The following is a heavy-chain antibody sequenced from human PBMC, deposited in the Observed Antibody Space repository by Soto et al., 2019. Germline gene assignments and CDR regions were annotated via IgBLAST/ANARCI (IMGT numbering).Heavy chain of an antibody. CDR3: ARGSNLSPSLYCTNGVCYTRGAGVLVDY. CDR2: MNPNSGNT. Sequence: ASVKVSCKASGYTFTSYDINWVRQATGQGLEWMGWMNPNSGNTGYAQKFQGRVTMTRNTSISTAYMELRSLRSEDTAVYYCARGSNLSPSLYCTNGVCYTRGAGVLVDYWGQGTLVTVSS. V-gene: IGHV1-8*01. CDR1: GYTFTSYD. D-gene: IGHD2-8*01. J-gene: IGHJ4*02.